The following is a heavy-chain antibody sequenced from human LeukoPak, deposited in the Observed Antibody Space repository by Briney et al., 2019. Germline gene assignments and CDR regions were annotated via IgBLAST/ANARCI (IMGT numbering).Heavy chain of an antibody. J-gene: IGHJ5*02. CDR1: GGSISSYY. CDR3: ARDPCLGYCSSTSHNWFDP. V-gene: IGHV4-59*12. CDR2: IYYSGST. Sequence: SETLSLTCTVSGGSISSYYWSWIRQPPGKGLEWIGYIYYSGSTNYNPSLKSRVTMSVDTSKNQFSLKLSSVTAADTAVYYCARDPCLGYCSSTSHNWFDPWGQGTLVTVSS. D-gene: IGHD2-2*01.